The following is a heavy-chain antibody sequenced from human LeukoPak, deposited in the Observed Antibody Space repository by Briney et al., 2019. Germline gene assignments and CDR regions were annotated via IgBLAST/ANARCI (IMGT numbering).Heavy chain of an antibody. D-gene: IGHD1/OR15-1a*01. V-gene: IGHV3-15*01. CDR3: KWEQHFYYGLDV. Sequence: PGGSLRLSCAASGFTFSDAWMSWVRQAPGKGLEWVGRMKSTGSGGTSDYAAPVKGRFTISRDDSKNTLYLHINSLKAEDGAVYYCKWEQHFYYGLDVWGQGTTVTVSS. CDR1: GFTFSDAW. CDR2: MKSTGSGGTS. J-gene: IGHJ6*02.